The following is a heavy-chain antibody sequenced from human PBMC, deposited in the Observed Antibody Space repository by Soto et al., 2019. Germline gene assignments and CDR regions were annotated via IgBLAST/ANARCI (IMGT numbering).Heavy chain of an antibody. CDR2: ISNRGNTI. CDR3: ARGGEPYSSGWGIDY. CDR1: GFTFSDYY. Sequence: QVQLVELGGGLVKPGGSLRLSCAASGFTFSDYYMNWIRQAPGKGLEWVSYISNRGNTIYYADSVKGRFTVSRDNTKNSLYLQMDSLRAEDSAVYFCARGGEPYSSGWGIDYWGQGILVNVSS. D-gene: IGHD6-19*01. J-gene: IGHJ4*02. V-gene: IGHV3-11*01.